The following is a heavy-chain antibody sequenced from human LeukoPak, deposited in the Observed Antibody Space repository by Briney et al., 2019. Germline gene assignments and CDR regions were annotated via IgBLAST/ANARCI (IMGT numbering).Heavy chain of an antibody. V-gene: IGHV4-39*01. D-gene: IGHD4-11*01. Sequence: SETLSLTCTVYGGSISGSSYYWGWIRQPPGKGLEWIGSIYYSGSTYYNPSLKSRVTISVDTSKNQFSLKLSSVTAADTAVYYCAGPPPVNSDYYYMDVWGKGTTVTVSS. CDR1: GGSISGSSYY. J-gene: IGHJ6*03. CDR3: AGPPPVNSDYYYMDV. CDR2: IYYSGST.